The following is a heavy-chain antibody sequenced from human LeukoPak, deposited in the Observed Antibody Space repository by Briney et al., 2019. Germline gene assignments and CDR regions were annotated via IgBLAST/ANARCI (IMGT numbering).Heavy chain of an antibody. D-gene: IGHD6-19*01. J-gene: IGHJ4*02. V-gene: IGHV4-39*07. Sequence: SETLSLTCTVSGGSISSSSYYWGWIRQPPGKGLEWIGSIYYSGSTYYNPSLKSRVTISVDTSKNQFSLKLSSVTAADTAVYYCARAPRWSRGWGFDYWGQGTLVTVSS. CDR3: ARAPRWSRGWGFDY. CDR1: GGSISSSSYY. CDR2: IYYSGST.